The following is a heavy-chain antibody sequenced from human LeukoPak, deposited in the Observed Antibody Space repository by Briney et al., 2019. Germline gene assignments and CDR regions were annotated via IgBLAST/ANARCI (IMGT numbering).Heavy chain of an antibody. J-gene: IGHJ4*02. CDR3: ARGHRDYYDSSGYRLDYFDY. D-gene: IGHD3-22*01. CDR2: INHSGST. Sequence: SETLSLTCAVYGGSFSGYYWSWIRQPPGKGLEWIGEINHSGSTNYNPSLKSRVTISVDTSKNQFSLKLSSVTAADTAVYYCARGHRDYYDSSGYRLDYFDYWGQGTLVTVSS. V-gene: IGHV4-34*01. CDR1: GGSFSGYY.